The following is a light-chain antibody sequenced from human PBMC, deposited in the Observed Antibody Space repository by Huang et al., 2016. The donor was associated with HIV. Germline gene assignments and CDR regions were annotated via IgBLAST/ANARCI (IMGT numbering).Light chain of an antibody. Sequence: DIVLTQSPATLSLSLGERATLSGRASQSVSSYLAWYQQKPGQAPRLLIYDASNRSTGIPARFSGSGSGTDFTLTISSLEPEDFAVYYCQQRSNWLTFGGGTKVEIK. V-gene: IGKV3-11*01. CDR1: QSVSSY. J-gene: IGKJ4*01. CDR3: QQRSNWLT. CDR2: DAS.